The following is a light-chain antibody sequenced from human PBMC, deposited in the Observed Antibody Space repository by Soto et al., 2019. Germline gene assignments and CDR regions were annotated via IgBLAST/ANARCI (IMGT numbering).Light chain of an antibody. CDR3: QQYSHLIT. CDR2: DAS. V-gene: IGKV1-33*01. Sequence: DIQMTQSPSSVSASVGDRLSITCQASQDVSNYLNWYQQKLGKAPKLLIYDASNLETGVPSRFSGSGSGTDFTFTISSLQPEDIATYYCQQYSHLITFGQGTRLEI. CDR1: QDVSNY. J-gene: IGKJ5*01.